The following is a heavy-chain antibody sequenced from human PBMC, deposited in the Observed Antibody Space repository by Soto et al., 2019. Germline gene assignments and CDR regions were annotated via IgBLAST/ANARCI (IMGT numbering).Heavy chain of an antibody. J-gene: IGHJ4*02. D-gene: IGHD6-19*01. CDR1: GFIFSSYA. V-gene: IGHV3-23*01. CDR2: ISGSGGST. CDR3: AKVTEQWLVLKVWDY. Sequence: GGSLRLSCAASGFIFSSYAMSWVRQTPGKGLEWVSGISGSGGSTYYADSVRGRLTISRDNSKNTLYLQMNSLRAEDAAVYYCAKVTEQWLVLKVWDYWGQGTLVTVSS.